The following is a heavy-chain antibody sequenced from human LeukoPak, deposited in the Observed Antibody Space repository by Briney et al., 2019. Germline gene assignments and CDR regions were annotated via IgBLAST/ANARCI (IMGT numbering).Heavy chain of an antibody. V-gene: IGHV3-20*04. CDR1: GFTFDDYG. CDR2: INWNGGST. D-gene: IGHD3-22*01. Sequence: GGSLRLSCAASGFTFDDYGMSWVRQAPGKGLEWVSGINWNGGSTGYADSVKGRFTISRDNAKNSLYLQMNSLRAEDTALYYCARDDSRGYYYDSSGYSNDYWGQGTLVTVSS. CDR3: ARDDSRGYYYDSSGYSNDY. J-gene: IGHJ4*02.